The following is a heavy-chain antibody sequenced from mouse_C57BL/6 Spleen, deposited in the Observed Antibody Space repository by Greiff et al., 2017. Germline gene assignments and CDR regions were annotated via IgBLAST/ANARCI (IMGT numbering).Heavy chain of an antibody. J-gene: IGHJ4*01. Sequence: VQLKESGGGLVKPGGSLKLSCAASGFTFSDYGMHWVRQAPEKGLEWVAYISSGSSTIYYADTVKGRFTISRDNAKNTLFLQMTSLRSEDTAMYYCARLAELPYAMDYWGQGTSVTVSS. V-gene: IGHV5-17*01. CDR2: ISSGSSTI. CDR1: GFTFSDYG. D-gene: IGHD1-1*01. CDR3: ARLAELPYAMDY.